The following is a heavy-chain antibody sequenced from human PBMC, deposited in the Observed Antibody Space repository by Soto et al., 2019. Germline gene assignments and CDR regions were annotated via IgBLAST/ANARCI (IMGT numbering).Heavy chain of an antibody. D-gene: IGHD6-6*01. J-gene: IGHJ6*02. CDR1: GFTFSSYG. V-gene: IGHV3-33*01. CDR3: ARERGEQLVPGATYYYGMDV. CDR2: IWYDGSNK. Sequence: QVQLVESGGGVVQPGRSLRLSCAASGFTFSSYGMHWVRQAPGKGLEWVAVIWYDGSNKYYADSVKGRFTISRDNSKNTLYLQMNSLRAEDTAVYYCARERGEQLVPGATYYYGMDVWGQGTTVTVSS.